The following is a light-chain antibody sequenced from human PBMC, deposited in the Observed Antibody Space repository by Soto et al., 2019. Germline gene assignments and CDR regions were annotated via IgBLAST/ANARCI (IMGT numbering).Light chain of an antibody. CDR3: SSYTSSSTVV. CDR2: DVS. V-gene: IGLV2-14*03. CDR1: SSDVGGYNY. Sequence: QSALTQPASVSGSPGQSFAISCTGTSSDVGGYNYVSWYQQHPGKAPKLIIYDVSNRPSGVSNRLSGSKSGNTASLTISGLQAEDEADYYWSSYTSSSTVVFGGGTKLTVL. J-gene: IGLJ2*01.